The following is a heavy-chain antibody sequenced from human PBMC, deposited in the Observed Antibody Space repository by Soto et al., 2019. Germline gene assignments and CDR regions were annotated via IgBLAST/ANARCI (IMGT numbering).Heavy chain of an antibody. J-gene: IGHJ4*02. V-gene: IGHV4-59*08. CDR3: ARWGAVADFDY. Sequence: SETLSLTCTVSGVFISRYYWNWIRQPPGRGLEWIGYIYYSGSTNYNPSLKSRVTISVDTSKNQFSLKLSSVTAADTAVYYCARWGAVADFDYWGQGTLVTVSS. CDR2: IYYSGST. D-gene: IGHD6-19*01. CDR1: GVFISRYY.